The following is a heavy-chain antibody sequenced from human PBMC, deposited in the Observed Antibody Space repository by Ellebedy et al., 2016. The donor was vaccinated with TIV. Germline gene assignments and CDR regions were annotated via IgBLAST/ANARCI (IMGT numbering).Heavy chain of an antibody. Sequence: GGSLRLSXSASGFTVSSNYISWVRQAPGKWPERVSVFYPGGSTYYADSVRGRFTISRDNSNNIVYLQMDSMRAEDTALYYCARGRPNYGDFPSWGQGTLVTVSS. D-gene: IGHD3-10*01. CDR3: ARGRPNYGDFPS. J-gene: IGHJ1*01. CDR1: GFTVSSNY. CDR2: FYPGGST. V-gene: IGHV3-53*01.